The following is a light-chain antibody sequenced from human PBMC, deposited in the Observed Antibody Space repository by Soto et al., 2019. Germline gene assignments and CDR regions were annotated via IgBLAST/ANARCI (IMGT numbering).Light chain of an antibody. Sequence: IVLTLAPGALSLSPVERATLSCRPTHRVTDNNLNWYQQTPGQAPRLLIYGASIRATGIPDRFSGSGSETDFTLTISRLEPEDFALYYCQQYGSSAPITFGQGTRLEIK. J-gene: IGKJ5*01. V-gene: IGKV3-20*01. CDR2: GAS. CDR3: QQYGSSAPIT. CDR1: HRVTDNN.